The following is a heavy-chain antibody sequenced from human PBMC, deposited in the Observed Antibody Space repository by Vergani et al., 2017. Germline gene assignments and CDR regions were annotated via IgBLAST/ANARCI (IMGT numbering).Heavy chain of an antibody. CDR3: ARDPDFLVVPAAPYYYYYCCMDV. CDR1: GYTFTSYD. Sequence: QVQLVQSGAEVKKPGASVKVSCKASGYTFTSYDINWVRQATGQGLEWMGWMNPNSGNTGYAQKLQGRVTMTTDTSTSTAYMELRSLRSDDTAVYYCARDPDFLVVPAAPYYYYYCCMDVWGQGTTVTVS. V-gene: IGHV1-8*01. J-gene: IGHJ6*02. D-gene: IGHD2-2*01. CDR2: MNPNSGNT.